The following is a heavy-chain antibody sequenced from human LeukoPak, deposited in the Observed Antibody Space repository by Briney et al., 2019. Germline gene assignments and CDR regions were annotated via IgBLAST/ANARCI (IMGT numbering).Heavy chain of an antibody. CDR1: GGAISSKSYY. CDR2: IYTSGGT. Sequence: SETLSLTCTVSGGAISSKSYYGSWIRQPAGKGLKWIGRIYTSGGTDYNPSLKSRVTISGDTSKNEFSLILSSATAAATAVYYCARDAPPAYCSGGSCYFDYWGRGTLVTVSS. V-gene: IGHV4-61*02. D-gene: IGHD2-15*01. CDR3: ARDAPPAYCSGGSCYFDY. J-gene: IGHJ4*02.